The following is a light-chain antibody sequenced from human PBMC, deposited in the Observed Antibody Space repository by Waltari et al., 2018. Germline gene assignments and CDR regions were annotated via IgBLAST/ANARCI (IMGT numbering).Light chain of an antibody. CDR2: GQD. CDR1: SLRRSP. Sequence: SSELTQDPTVSVALGQTVRIPCQGDSLRRSPASWYQQRPGQAPVLVVYGQDNRPSGIPDRFSGSTSGDTATLTITGTQAEDEADYYCLSRDISSTRFFGGGTRLTV. V-gene: IGLV3-19*01. J-gene: IGLJ2*01. CDR3: LSRDISSTRF.